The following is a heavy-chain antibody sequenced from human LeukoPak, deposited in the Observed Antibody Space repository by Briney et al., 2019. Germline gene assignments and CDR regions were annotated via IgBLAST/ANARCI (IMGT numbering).Heavy chain of an antibody. D-gene: IGHD3-10*01. Sequence: SETLSLTCAVYGGSFSGYYWSWIRQPPGKGLEWIGEINHSGSTNYNPSLKGRVTISVDTSKNQFSLKLSSVTAADTAVYYCARGVGRITMVRGARNWFDPWGQGTLVTVSS. CDR2: INHSGST. V-gene: IGHV4-34*01. CDR3: ARGVGRITMVRGARNWFDP. J-gene: IGHJ5*02. CDR1: GGSFSGYY.